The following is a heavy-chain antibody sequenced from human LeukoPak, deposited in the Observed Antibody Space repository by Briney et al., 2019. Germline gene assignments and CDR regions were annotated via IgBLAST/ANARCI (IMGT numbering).Heavy chain of an antibody. J-gene: IGHJ4*02. CDR1: GFTFSSSP. D-gene: IGHD3-10*01. CDR3: VREMGSGTHYCLEF. V-gene: IGHV3-64D*06. CDR2: INPSGSYV. Sequence: GGSLRLSCSASGFTFSSSPMHWVRQAPGKGLEYVSSINPSGSYVSYADFAKGRFTISRDNWRNTLHLQMNSLTPDDTAIYYCVREMGSGTHYCLEFWGQGALVTVSA.